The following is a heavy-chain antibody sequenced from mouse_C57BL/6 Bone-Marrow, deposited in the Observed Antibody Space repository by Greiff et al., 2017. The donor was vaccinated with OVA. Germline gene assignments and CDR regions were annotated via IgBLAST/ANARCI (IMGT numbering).Heavy chain of an antibody. J-gene: IGHJ2*01. V-gene: IGHV5-6*02. D-gene: IGHD2-1*01. Sequence: EVMLVESGGDLVKPGGSLKLSCAASGFTFSSSGMSWVRQTPDKRLEWVATISSGGSYTYYPDSVKGRFTISRDNAKNTLYLQMSSLKSEDTAMDYCARLYYGNFYFDYWGQGTTLTVSS. CDR3: ARLYYGNFYFDY. CDR1: GFTFSSSG. CDR2: ISSGGSYT.